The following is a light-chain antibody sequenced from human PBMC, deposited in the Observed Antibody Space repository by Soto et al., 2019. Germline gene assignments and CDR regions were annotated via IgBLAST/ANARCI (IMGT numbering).Light chain of an antibody. Sequence: EIVMTQSPATLSVSPGERATLSCRASQSVSTKLAWYQQKPGQAPRLLIYGASTRAIGIPARFSGSGSGTEFALTISSLLSEDSAVYYCQQYNNWPPITFGGGTKVEIK. J-gene: IGKJ4*01. CDR3: QQYNNWPPIT. V-gene: IGKV3-15*01. CDR2: GAS. CDR1: QSVSTK.